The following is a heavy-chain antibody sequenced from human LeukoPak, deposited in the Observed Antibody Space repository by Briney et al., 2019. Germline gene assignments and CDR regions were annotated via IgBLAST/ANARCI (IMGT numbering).Heavy chain of an antibody. CDR1: GYTFTNYY. V-gene: IGHV1-46*01. Sequence: GASVKVSCKASGYTFTNYYMHWVRQAPGQGLEWMGLINPSGGSTSYAEKFQGRVIMTRDMSTTTDYMELSSLRSEDTAVYYCARDNSIGGRGVITAFDIWGQGTMVTVSS. CDR3: ARDNSIGGRGVITAFDI. D-gene: IGHD3-10*01. CDR2: INPSGGST. J-gene: IGHJ3*02.